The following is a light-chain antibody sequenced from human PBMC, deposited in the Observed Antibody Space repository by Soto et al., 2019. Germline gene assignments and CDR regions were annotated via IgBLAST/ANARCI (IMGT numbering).Light chain of an antibody. V-gene: IGKV3-20*01. CDR2: GAS. CDR1: QSILSSY. Sequence: EIVLTQSPGTLSLSPGESATLSCRASQSILSSYLAWYQQKRGQSPRLLIYGASSRATGIPDRFSGDGSGTDFTLKISGLGPEDFAVYYCQQYALSPLTFGGGTKVEI. CDR3: QQYALSPLT. J-gene: IGKJ4*01.